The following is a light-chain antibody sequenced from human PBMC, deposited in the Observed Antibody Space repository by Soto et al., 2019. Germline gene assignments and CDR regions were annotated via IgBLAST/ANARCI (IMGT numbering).Light chain of an antibody. CDR1: QSVSSF. CDR2: DAS. Sequence: EIVLTQSPATLSVSPGERATLSCRASQSVSSFLAWYQQKPGQAPRLLIYDASNRATGTPARFSGSGSGTEFTLTISSLQSEDFAVYYCQQYNNWPSGTFGQGTKVDIK. V-gene: IGKV3D-15*01. CDR3: QQYNNWPSGT. J-gene: IGKJ1*01.